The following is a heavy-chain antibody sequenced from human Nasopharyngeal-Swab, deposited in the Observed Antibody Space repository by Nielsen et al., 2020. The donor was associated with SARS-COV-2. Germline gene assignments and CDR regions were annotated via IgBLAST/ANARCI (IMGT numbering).Heavy chain of an antibody. J-gene: IGHJ4*02. V-gene: IGHV3-7*01. CDR2: IKQDGSDK. CDR3: AGGTGWVFNC. D-gene: IGHD2-8*02. Sequence: GESLKISCAASGFTFSTYWMNWVRQTPGKGLEWVANIKQDGSDKRYVDSVKGRFTISRDNAKNSLYLQMNSLRAEDTAVYYCAGGTGWVFNCWGQGTLGTVSS. CDR1: GFTFSTYW.